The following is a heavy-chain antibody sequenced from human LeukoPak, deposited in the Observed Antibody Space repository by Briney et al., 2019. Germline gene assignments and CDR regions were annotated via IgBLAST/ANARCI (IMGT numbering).Heavy chain of an antibody. J-gene: IGHJ6*02. CDR1: GFTFSNFW. CDR3: ARLEPAADYYYGMDV. D-gene: IGHD2-2*01. V-gene: IGHV3-33*08. Sequence: GGSLRLSCAASGFTFSNFWMHWVRQAPGKGLEWVAAIWYDGSNKYYADSVKGRFTISRDNSKNTLYLQMNSLRAEDTAVYYCARLEPAADYYYGMDVWGQGTTVTVSS. CDR2: IWYDGSNK.